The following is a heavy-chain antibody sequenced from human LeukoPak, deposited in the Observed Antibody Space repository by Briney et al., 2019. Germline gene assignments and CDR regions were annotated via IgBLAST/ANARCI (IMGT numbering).Heavy chain of an antibody. D-gene: IGHD3-22*01. V-gene: IGHV3-23*01. CDR2: ISGSGGST. CDR1: GFPFSSYA. CDR3: ANVRTYYYASSGRAEYFQH. Sequence: GGSLRLSCAASGFPFSSYAMSWVRQALGKGLEWVSAISGSGGSTYYADSVKGRFTISRDNSKNTLYLQMNSLRAEDTAVYYSANVRTYYYASSGRAEYFQHWGQGTLVTVSS. J-gene: IGHJ1*01.